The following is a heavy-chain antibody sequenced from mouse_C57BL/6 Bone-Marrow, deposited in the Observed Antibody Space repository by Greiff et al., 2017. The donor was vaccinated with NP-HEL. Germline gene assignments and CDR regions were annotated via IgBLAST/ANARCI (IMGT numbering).Heavy chain of an antibody. V-gene: IGHV5-16*01. D-gene: IGHD1-2*01. CDR3: ARENYGGHFDV. Sequence: EVKLMESEGGLVQPGSSMKLSCTASGFTFSDYYMAWVRQVPEKGLEWVANINYDGSSTYYLDSLKSRFIISRDNAKNILYLQMSSLKSEDTATYYCARENYGGHFDVWGTGTTVTVSS. CDR1: GFTFSDYY. J-gene: IGHJ1*03. CDR2: INYDGSST.